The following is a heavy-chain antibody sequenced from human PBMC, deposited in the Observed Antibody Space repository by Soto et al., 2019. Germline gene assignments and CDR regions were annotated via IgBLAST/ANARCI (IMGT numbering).Heavy chain of an antibody. V-gene: IGHV4-39*07. D-gene: IGHD3-10*01. CDR2: IYYSGST. J-gene: IGHJ4*02. CDR1: GGSISSSSYY. CDR3: ARESGLLWFGEPTSIGWFDY. Sequence: SETLSLTCTVSGGSISSSSYYWGWIRQPPGKGLEWIGSIYYSGSTYYTPSLKSRVTISVDTSKNQFSLKLSSVTAADTAVYYCARESGLLWFGEPTSIGWFDYWGQGTLVTVSS.